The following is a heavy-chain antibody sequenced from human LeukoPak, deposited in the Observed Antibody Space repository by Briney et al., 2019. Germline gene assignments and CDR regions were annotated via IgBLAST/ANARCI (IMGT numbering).Heavy chain of an antibody. CDR2: IYTSGST. CDR1: GGSISSYY. D-gene: IGHD1-7*01. Sequence: SETLSLTCTVSGGSISSYYWSWIRQPAGKGLEWIGRIYTSGSTNYNPSLKSRVTMSVDTSKNQFSLKLSSVTAADTAVYYCARLETTGTTGWFDPWGQGTLVTVSS. CDR3: ARLETTGTTGWFDP. J-gene: IGHJ5*02. V-gene: IGHV4-4*07.